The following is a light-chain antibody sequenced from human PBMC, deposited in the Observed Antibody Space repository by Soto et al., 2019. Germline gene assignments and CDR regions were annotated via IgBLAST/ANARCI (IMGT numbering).Light chain of an antibody. Sequence: EIVLTQSPATLSLSPGERATLSCRASQSVSSYLAWYQQRPGQPPRLLIYDASNRATGIPARFSGSGSGTDFTLPIRSLEPEDFAIYYCQQRSGWPPLFTFGPGTKVEI. CDR2: DAS. CDR3: QQRSGWPPLFT. CDR1: QSVSSY. V-gene: IGKV3-11*01. J-gene: IGKJ3*01.